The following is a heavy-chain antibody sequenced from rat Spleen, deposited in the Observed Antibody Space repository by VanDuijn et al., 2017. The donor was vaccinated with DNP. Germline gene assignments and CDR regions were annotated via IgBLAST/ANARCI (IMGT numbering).Heavy chain of an antibody. Sequence: EVQLVESGGGLVQPGRSLKLSCTASGFTFSDYYMAWVRQAPTMGLEWVAYIPFDGANTYYKDSVKGRFTISRDNVKSTLYLQMNSLRSEDMATYYCARRCLPLYYFDYWGQGVMVTVSS. V-gene: IGHV5-22*01. D-gene: IGHD4-4*01. CDR2: IPFDGANT. J-gene: IGHJ2*01. CDR3: ARRCLPLYYFDY. CDR1: GFTFSDYY.